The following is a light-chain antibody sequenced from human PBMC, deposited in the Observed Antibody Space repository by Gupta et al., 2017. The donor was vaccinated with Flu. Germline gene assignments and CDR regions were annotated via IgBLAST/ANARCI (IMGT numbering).Light chain of an antibody. CDR2: DAS. V-gene: IGKV3-11*01. J-gene: IGKJ4*01. CDR1: EYISNY. CDR3: QQRSNWPPLT. Sequence: EVVLTQSPVTLSLSPGERATLSCRATEYISNYLAWYQQKPGQAPRLIIYDASNRATGIPARFSVSGSGTDFTLTISSLHPDDFAVYYCQQRSNWPPLTFGGGTKVEI.